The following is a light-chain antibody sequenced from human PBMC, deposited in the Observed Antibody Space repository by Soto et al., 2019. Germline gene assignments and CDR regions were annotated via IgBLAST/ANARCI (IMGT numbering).Light chain of an antibody. J-gene: IGLJ2*01. Sequence: QSVLTQPPSASGTPGQRVTISCSGSSSNIGSKTVNWYQQRPGTAPKLLIYSNNQRPSGVPDRFAGSKSGTSASLAISGLQSEYEADYYCAAWDDSLNGVVFGGGTKLTVL. CDR3: AAWDDSLNGVV. CDR2: SNN. V-gene: IGLV1-44*01. CDR1: SSNIGSKT.